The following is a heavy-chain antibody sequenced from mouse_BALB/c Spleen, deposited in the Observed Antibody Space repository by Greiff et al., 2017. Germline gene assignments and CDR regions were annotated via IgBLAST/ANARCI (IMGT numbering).Heavy chain of an antibody. CDR3: ARSFHFDY. CDR1: GFTFSSFG. J-gene: IGHJ2*01. V-gene: IGHV5-17*02. Sequence: VQLQQSGGGLVQPGGSRKLSCAASGFTFSSFGMHWVRQAPEKGLEWVAYISSGSSTIYYADTVKGRFTISRDNPKNTLFLQMTSLRSEDTAMYYCARSFHFDYWGQGTTLTVSS. CDR2: ISSGSSTI.